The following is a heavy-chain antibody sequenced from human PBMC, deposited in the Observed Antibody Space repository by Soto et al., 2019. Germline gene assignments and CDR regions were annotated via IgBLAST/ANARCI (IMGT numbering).Heavy chain of an antibody. CDR1: GGSISSGGYY. Sequence: QVQLQESGPGLVKPSQTLSLTCTVSGGSISSGGYYWSWIRQHPGKGLEWIGYIYYSGSTYYNPSLKRRVTISVDTSKNQFSLKLSSVTAADTAVYYCARSLGIVATKSHSLGYWGQGTLVTVSS. CDR3: ARSLGIVATKSHSLGY. D-gene: IGHD5-12*01. J-gene: IGHJ4*02. V-gene: IGHV4-31*03. CDR2: IYYSGST.